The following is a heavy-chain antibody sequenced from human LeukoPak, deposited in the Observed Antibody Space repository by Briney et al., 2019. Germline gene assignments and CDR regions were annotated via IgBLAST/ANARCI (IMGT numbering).Heavy chain of an antibody. J-gene: IGHJ4*02. Sequence: GGSLRLSCAASGFSFSSYSMNWVRQAPGKGLDWVSGISGSGGSTYYADSVKGRFTISRDNSKNTLYLQMNSLRAEDTAVYYCAKVFDSSGYYPLDFWGQGSLVTVSS. CDR3: AKVFDSSGYYPLDF. CDR1: GFSFSSYS. D-gene: IGHD3-22*01. CDR2: ISGSGGST. V-gene: IGHV3-23*01.